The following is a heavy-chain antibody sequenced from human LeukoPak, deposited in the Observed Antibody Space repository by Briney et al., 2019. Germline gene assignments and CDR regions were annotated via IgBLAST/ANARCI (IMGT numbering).Heavy chain of an antibody. J-gene: IGHJ5*02. CDR3: AKAFSAYENWPPNWFDP. CDR2: ISAGGDST. V-gene: IGHV3-23*01. D-gene: IGHD5-12*01. Sequence: PGGSLRLSCEASGFTFSTFVMNWVRQPPGKGLEWVSTISAGGDSTYYADSVKGRLTISRDNSKNTLYLQMSSLRAEDTAVYYCAKAFSAYENWPPNWFDPWGQGTLVTVSS. CDR1: GFTFSTFV.